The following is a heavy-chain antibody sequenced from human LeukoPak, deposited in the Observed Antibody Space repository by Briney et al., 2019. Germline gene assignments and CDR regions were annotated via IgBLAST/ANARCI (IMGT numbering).Heavy chain of an antibody. CDR3: ARATYYYDSSGPGGDWFDP. V-gene: IGHV4-31*03. CDR2: IYYSGST. Sequence: TQSLTCTVSGGSISSGGYYWSRIRQHPGRGLEWIGYIYYSGSTYYNPSLKSRVTISLDTSKNQFSLKLNSVTAADTAVYYCARATYYYDSSGPGGDWFDPCGQGALVSVSS. J-gene: IGHJ5*02. D-gene: IGHD3-22*01. CDR1: GGSISSGGYY.